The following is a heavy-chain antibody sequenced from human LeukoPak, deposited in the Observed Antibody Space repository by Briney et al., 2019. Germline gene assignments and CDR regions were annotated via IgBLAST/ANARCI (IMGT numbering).Heavy chain of an antibody. V-gene: IGHV1-8*01. CDR3: ATRGSGPQPYDY. D-gene: IGHD6-25*01. CDR2: MNPNSGYT. CDR1: GYTFTTYE. J-gene: IGHJ4*02. Sequence: ASVKVSCKASGYTFTTYEINWVRLATGQGLEWMGWMNPNSGYTGYAPKFQGRVTMTRDTSISTAYMELSSLRPEDTAVYYCATRGSGPQPYDYWGQGTLVTVSS.